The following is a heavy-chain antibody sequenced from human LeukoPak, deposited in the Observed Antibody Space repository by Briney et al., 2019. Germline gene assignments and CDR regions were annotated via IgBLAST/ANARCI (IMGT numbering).Heavy chain of an antibody. J-gene: IGHJ2*01. Sequence: GESLKISCKGSGYSFTNYWIGWVRQMPGKGLEWMGIIYSGDSDTRYSPSFQGQVTISADKSITTAYLQWSSLKASDTAMYYCARRYYGSSVTSPGWYFDLWGRGTLVTVSS. V-gene: IGHV5-51*01. CDR1: GYSFTNYW. CDR2: IYSGDSDT. D-gene: IGHD3-22*01. CDR3: ARRYYGSSVTSPGWYFDL.